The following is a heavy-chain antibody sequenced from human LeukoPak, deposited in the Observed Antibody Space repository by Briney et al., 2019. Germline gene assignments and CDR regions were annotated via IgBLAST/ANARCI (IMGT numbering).Heavy chain of an antibody. D-gene: IGHD3-22*01. CDR1: GGSISGHY. CDR3: ARYYYESSGYYILDY. Sequence: SETLSLTCTVSGGSISGHYWNWIRQPPGKGLEWIGYIYYSGSTNYNPSLKSRVTISVDTSKNQFSLNLSSVTAADTAVYYCARYYYESSGYYILDYWGQGTLVTVSS. J-gene: IGHJ4*02. CDR2: IYYSGST. V-gene: IGHV4-59*11.